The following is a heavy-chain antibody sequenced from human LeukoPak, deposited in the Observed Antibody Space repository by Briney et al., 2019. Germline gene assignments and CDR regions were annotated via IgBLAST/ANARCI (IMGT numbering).Heavy chain of an antibody. D-gene: IGHD2-2*01. V-gene: IGHV4-38-2*01. CDR2: IYHSGST. CDR3: ARQTIDCSSTSCYPNWFDP. J-gene: IGHJ5*02. CDR1: GYSISSGYY. Sequence: PSETLSLACAVSGYSISSGYYWGWIRQPPGKGLEWIGRIYHSGSTYYNPSLKSRVTISVDTSKNQLSLKLSSVTAADTAVYYCARQTIDCSSTSCYPNWFDPWGQGTLVTVSS.